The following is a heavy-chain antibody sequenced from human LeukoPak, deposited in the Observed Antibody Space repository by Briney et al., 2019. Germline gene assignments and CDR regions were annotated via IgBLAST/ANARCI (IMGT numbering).Heavy chain of an antibody. J-gene: IGHJ3*02. D-gene: IGHD6-25*01. CDR3: VRAPQRSLDAFDI. CDR2: IYTSGST. Sequence: PSQTLSLTCTVSGGSISSGSYYWSWIRQPAGKGLEWIGRIYTSGSTNYNPSLKSRVTISVDTSKNQFSLKLSSVTAADTAVYYCVRAPQRSLDAFDIWGQGTMVTVSS. CDR1: GGSISSGSYY. V-gene: IGHV4-61*02.